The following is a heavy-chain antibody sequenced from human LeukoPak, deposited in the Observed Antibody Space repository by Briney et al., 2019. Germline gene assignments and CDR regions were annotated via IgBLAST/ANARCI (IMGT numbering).Heavy chain of an antibody. J-gene: IGHJ4*02. Sequence: GGSLRLFCAASGFTFDDYGMSWVRQVPGKGLEWVSGINWNGGCTGYADSVKGRFTISRDNAKNSLYLQMNSLRAEDTALYYCARGVYYYDSSGYYILGYWGQGTLVTVSS. D-gene: IGHD3-22*01. V-gene: IGHV3-20*04. CDR3: ARGVYYYDSSGYYILGY. CDR1: GFTFDDYG. CDR2: INWNGGCT.